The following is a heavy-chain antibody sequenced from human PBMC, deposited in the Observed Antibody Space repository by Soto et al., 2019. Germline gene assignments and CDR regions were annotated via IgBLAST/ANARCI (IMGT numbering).Heavy chain of an antibody. V-gene: IGHV3-53*02. D-gene: IGHD5-18*01. CDR3: ARKLSGAVQGWAYGMDV. Sequence: EVHLVESGGGLRQPGGSLRLSCAASGFTVSTYNMIWVRQAPVKGLEWVSVTYSGGSTQYADSVKGRFTVSSDNSKNTLYLQMSSLRDEDTAVYYCARKLSGAVQGWAYGMDVWGRGTTVTVSS. CDR1: GFTVSTYN. J-gene: IGHJ6*02. CDR2: TYSGGST.